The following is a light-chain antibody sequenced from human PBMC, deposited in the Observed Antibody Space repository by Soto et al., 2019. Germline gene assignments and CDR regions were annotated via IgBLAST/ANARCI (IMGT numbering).Light chain of an antibody. CDR2: GAS. CDR3: QQYNNWPT. V-gene: IGKV3-15*01. CDR1: QRVNSN. J-gene: IGKJ1*01. Sequence: EIVMTQSPATLSVSPGERATLSCRASQRVNSNLAWYQQKPGQAPRLLIYGASTRATGVPARFSGSGSGTEFTLTISSLQSEAFAVYFCQQYNNWPTFGQGTKVEIK.